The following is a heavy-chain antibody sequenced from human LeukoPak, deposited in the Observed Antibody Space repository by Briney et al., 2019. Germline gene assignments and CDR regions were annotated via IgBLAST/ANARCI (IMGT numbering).Heavy chain of an antibody. CDR3: TTGPFNYGSGSYYNGDY. Sequence: GGSLRLSCAASGFTFSNAWMNWVRQAPGKGPEWVGRIKSKTDGGTADYAAPVKGRFTISRGDSKNTLYLQMNSLKTEDTAVYYCTTGPFNYGSGSYYNGDYWGQGTLVTVSS. CDR1: GFTFSNAW. CDR2: IKSKTDGGTA. J-gene: IGHJ4*02. D-gene: IGHD3-10*01. V-gene: IGHV3-15*07.